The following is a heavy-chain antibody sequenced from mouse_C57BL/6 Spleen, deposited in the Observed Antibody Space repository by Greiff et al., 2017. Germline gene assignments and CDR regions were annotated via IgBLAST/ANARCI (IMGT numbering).Heavy chain of an antibody. Sequence: VQRVESGPGLVAPSQSLSITCTVSGFSLTSYGVHWVRQPPGKGLEWLVVIWSDGSTTYNSALNSRLSVSKDISKGQVFLKMNSIQTEDAAMYGCARDSYGRIYDAMDYWGQGTSVTVSS. D-gene: IGHD1-1*01. CDR1: GFSLTSYG. CDR3: ARDSYGRIYDAMDY. CDR2: IWSDGST. V-gene: IGHV2-6*03. J-gene: IGHJ4*01.